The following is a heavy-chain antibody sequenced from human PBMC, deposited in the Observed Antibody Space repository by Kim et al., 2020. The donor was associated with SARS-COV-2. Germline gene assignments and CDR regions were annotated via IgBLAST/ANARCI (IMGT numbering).Heavy chain of an antibody. CDR3: ARDAVGGPINP. D-gene: IGHD2-2*01. Sequence: GGSLRLSCAASGFTFSTYLMHWVRQVPGKGLLWVSRISTDGSGTTYADSVKGRFIISRDNARNTLYLQMNSLRAEDTAVYFCARDAVGGPINPWGQGTLVTVSS. CDR1: GFTFSTYL. CDR2: ISTDGSGT. V-gene: IGHV3-74*01. J-gene: IGHJ5*02.